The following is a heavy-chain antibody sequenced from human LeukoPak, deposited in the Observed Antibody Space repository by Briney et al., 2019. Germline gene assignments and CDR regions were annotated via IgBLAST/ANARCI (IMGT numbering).Heavy chain of an antibody. V-gene: IGHV3-20*04. J-gene: IGHJ4*02. CDR3: TATGPNYYFDY. CDR2: INWNGGST. D-gene: IGHD1-1*01. CDR1: GFTVSNNY. Sequence: GGSLRLSCAASGFTVSNNYMSWVRQAPGKGLEWVSGINWNGGSTGYADSVKGRFTISRDNAKNSLYLQMNSLRAEDTAVYYCTATGPNYYFDYWGQGTLVIVSS.